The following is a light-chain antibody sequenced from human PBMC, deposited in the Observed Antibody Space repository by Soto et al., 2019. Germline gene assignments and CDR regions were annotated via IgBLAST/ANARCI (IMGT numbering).Light chain of an antibody. CDR2: EVS. J-gene: IGKJ1*01. CDR3: MQCIYLLRT. CDR1: QSLLHSDGRTY. Sequence: DIVMTQTPLSLSVTPGQPAFISCKSSQSLLHSDGRTYLYWYLQKPGQPPQLLIYEVSNRFSGEPDRFIRSRSGTEFTLKISRVEAEDVGFYYCMQCIYLLRTFGQGTKVEIK. V-gene: IGKV2D-29*01.